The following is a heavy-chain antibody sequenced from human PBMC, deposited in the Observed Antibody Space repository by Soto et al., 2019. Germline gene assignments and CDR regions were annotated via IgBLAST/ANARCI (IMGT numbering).Heavy chain of an antibody. Sequence: ASVKVSCKASGYTFTSYGISWVRQAPGQGLEWMGWISGYNGNTKYAQKFQGRVTITTDKSTSTVYMELSTLRPEDTAVYYCARECLVFVPTTVNSDYYYYAMDVWGQGTTVTVSS. CDR2: ISGYNGNT. CDR3: ARECLVFVPTTVNSDYYYYAMDV. CDR1: GYTFTSYG. D-gene: IGHD3-3*01. V-gene: IGHV1-18*01. J-gene: IGHJ6*02.